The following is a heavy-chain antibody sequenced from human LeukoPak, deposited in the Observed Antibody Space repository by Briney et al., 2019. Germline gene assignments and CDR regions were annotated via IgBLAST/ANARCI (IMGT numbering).Heavy chain of an antibody. CDR2: INDNGGST. V-gene: IGHV3-23*01. CDR3: AKIIYDFWPMPVHY. Sequence: GGSLRLSCAASGFTFSSYAMHWVRQAPGKGLEWVSAINDNGGSTYYADSVKGRFTISRDNSKNTLHLQMNTLRAEDTAVYYCAKIIYDFWPMPVHYWGQGTLVTVSS. CDR1: GFTFSSYA. J-gene: IGHJ4*02. D-gene: IGHD3-3*01.